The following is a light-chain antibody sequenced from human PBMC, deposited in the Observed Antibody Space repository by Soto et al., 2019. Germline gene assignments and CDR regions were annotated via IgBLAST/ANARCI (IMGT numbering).Light chain of an antibody. Sequence: DIQMTQSPSTLSASVGDRVTITCRASQTISTWLAWYQQKPGRAPKLLIYDASSLESGVPSRFSGSGSGTDFSLTISSLQPDDFATYYCQQYNSYPWTFGQGTKVGIK. J-gene: IGKJ1*01. CDR2: DAS. V-gene: IGKV1-5*01. CDR3: QQYNSYPWT. CDR1: QTISTW.